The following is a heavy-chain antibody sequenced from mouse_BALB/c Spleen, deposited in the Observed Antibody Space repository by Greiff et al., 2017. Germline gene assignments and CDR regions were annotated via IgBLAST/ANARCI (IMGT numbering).Heavy chain of an antibody. CDR1: GFAFSSYD. J-gene: IGHJ3*01. V-gene: IGHV5-12-1*01. CDR3: ARRTYDYDSWFAY. D-gene: IGHD2-4*01. CDR2: ISSGGGST. Sequence: DVKLVESGGGLVKPGGPLKLSCAASGFAFSSYDMSWVRQTPEKRLEWVAYISSGGGSTYYPDTVKGRFTISRDNAKNTLYLQMSSLKSEDTAMYYCARRTYDYDSWFAYWGQGTLVTVSA.